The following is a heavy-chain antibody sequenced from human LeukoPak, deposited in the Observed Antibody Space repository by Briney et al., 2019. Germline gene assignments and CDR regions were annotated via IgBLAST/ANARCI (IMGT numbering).Heavy chain of an antibody. CDR2: ISYDGSNK. CDR1: GFTFSSYA. Sequence: PGGSLRLSCAASGFTFSSYAMHWVRQAPGKGLEWVAVISYDGSNKYYADSVKGRFTISRDNSKNTLYLQMNSLRAEDTAVYYCARVDVWFGELFQKGPNDEYWGQGTLVTVSS. D-gene: IGHD3-10*01. CDR3: ARVDVWFGELFQKGPNDEY. V-gene: IGHV3-30-3*01. J-gene: IGHJ4*02.